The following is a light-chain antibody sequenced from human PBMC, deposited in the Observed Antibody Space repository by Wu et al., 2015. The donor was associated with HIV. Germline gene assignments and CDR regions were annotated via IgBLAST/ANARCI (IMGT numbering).Light chain of an antibody. Sequence: DIQMTQSPSTLSASVGDRVTITCRASQSIIRWLAWYQQKPGKAPKLLIYKASSLESGVPSRFSGSGSGTEFTLTISSLQPDDFATYYCQHYNSYPWTFGQGTKVEIK. V-gene: IGKV1-5*03. J-gene: IGKJ1*01. CDR3: QHYNSYPWT. CDR2: KAS. CDR1: QSIIRW.